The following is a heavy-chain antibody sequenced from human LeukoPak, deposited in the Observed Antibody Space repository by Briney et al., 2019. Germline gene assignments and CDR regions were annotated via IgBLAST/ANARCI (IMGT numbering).Heavy chain of an antibody. J-gene: IGHJ4*02. D-gene: IGHD6-19*01. CDR1: GFTFSSYA. CDR3: ARAARQWLVSSHHFFDY. V-gene: IGHV3-23*01. Sequence: SGGSLRLSCAASGFTFSSYAMSWVRQAPGKGLEWVSTISGTGGSTYYADSVKGQFTISRDNSKNTLYLQMNSLRAEDTAVYYCARAARQWLVSSHHFFDYWGQGTLVTVSS. CDR2: ISGTGGST.